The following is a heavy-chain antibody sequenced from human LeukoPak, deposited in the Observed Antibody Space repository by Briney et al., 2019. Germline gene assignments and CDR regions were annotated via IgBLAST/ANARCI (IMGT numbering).Heavy chain of an antibody. Sequence: ASVKVSCKASGYTFTSYGISWVRQAPGQGLEWMGWISAYNGNTNYAQKLQGRVTMTTDTSTSTAYMELRSLRSDDTAVYYCARSASEYCSSTSCYRLASWFDPWGQGTLVTVSS. CDR2: ISAYNGNT. CDR3: ARSASEYCSSTSCYRLASWFDP. CDR1: GYTFTSYG. J-gene: IGHJ5*02. D-gene: IGHD2-2*02. V-gene: IGHV1-18*01.